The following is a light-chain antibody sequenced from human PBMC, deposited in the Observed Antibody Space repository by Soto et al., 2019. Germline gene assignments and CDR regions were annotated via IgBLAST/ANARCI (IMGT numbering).Light chain of an antibody. Sequence: EIPMTQSASAMCAFVGDRVNIXCRASQGHDNYFAWFQQMPGKVPQRLIYAASTLQRGGPSRFSGSGSVTEFTRTISSLQPEDFATYYGLQHRSYPLTFGGGTRLEI. CDR2: AAS. J-gene: IGKJ5*01. CDR1: QGHDNY. V-gene: IGKV1-17*03. CDR3: LQHRSYPLT.